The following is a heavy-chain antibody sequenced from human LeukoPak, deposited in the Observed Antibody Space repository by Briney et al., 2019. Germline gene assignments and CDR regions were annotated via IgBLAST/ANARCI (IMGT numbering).Heavy chain of an antibody. D-gene: IGHD3-16*01. CDR2: IYHDGST. V-gene: IGHV4-39*07. Sequence: PSETLSLTCPVSGGAITITNYYWGWIRQPPGEGLGWGGNIYHDGSTYYNPSLKSRVSISVDTSKNQFSLKLTSVTAADTAIYYCARDLGSWPHVTLDIWGHGTLVTVSS. CDR1: GGAITITNYY. CDR3: ARDLGSWPHVTLDI. J-gene: IGHJ3*02.